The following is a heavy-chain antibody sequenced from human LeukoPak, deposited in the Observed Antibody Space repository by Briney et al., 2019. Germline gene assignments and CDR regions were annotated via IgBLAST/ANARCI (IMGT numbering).Heavy chain of an antibody. Sequence: GASVKVSCKASGYTFTGYYMHWVRQATGQGLEWMGRINPNSGGTNYAQKFQGRVTMTRDTSISTAYMELSRLRSDDTAAYYCARGTITMIDYWGQGTLVTVSS. D-gene: IGHD3-22*01. CDR2: INPNSGGT. J-gene: IGHJ4*02. CDR3: ARGTITMIDY. CDR1: GYTFTGYY. V-gene: IGHV1-2*06.